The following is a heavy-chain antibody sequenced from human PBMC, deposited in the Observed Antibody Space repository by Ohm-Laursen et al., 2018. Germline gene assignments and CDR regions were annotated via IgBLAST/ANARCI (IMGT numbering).Heavy chain of an antibody. J-gene: IGHJ4*02. CDR2: ISGSGGST. Sequence: SLRLSCSASGFTFSSYAMSWVRQAPGKELEWVSAISGSGGSTYYADSVKGRFTISRDNSKNTLYLQMNSLRAEDTAVYYCAKPRLERLRPFDYWGQGTLVTVSS. D-gene: IGHD1-1*01. CDR3: AKPRLERLRPFDY. CDR1: GFTFSSYA. V-gene: IGHV3-23*01.